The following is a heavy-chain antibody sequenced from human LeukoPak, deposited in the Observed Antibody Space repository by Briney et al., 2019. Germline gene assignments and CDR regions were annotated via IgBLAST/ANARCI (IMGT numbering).Heavy chain of an antibody. CDR2: ISSSGTTI. D-gene: IGHD3-16*01. Sequence: GGSLRLSCAASGLTASSNYMNWVRQAPGKGLEWVSYISSSGTTIYYADSVKGRFTVSRDNAKNSLYLQMNSLRAEDTALYYCARESERGMGYWGQGTLVTVSS. J-gene: IGHJ4*02. CDR1: GLTASSNY. V-gene: IGHV3-48*03. CDR3: ARESERGMGY.